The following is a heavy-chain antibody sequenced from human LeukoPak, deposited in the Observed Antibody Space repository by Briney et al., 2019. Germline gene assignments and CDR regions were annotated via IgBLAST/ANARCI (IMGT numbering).Heavy chain of an antibody. J-gene: IGHJ3*02. V-gene: IGHV1-18*01. Sequence: GASVKVSCKASGYTFTSYGISWVRQAPGEGLEWMGWISVYNGNTNYAQKLQGRVTMTTDTSTSTAYMELRSLRSDDTAVYYCARAKGLRFLEWLFDDAFDIWGQGTMVTVSS. CDR2: ISVYNGNT. D-gene: IGHD3-3*01. CDR3: ARAKGLRFLEWLFDDAFDI. CDR1: GYTFTSYG.